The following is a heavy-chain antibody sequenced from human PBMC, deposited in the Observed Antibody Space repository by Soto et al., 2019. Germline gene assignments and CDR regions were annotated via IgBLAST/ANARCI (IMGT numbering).Heavy chain of an antibody. D-gene: IGHD2-15*01. J-gene: IGHJ6*02. Sequence: EVQLVETGGGLIQPGGSLRLSCAASGFTVSSNYMSWVRQAPGKGLEWDSVIYSGGSTYYADSVKGRFTISRDNSKNTLYLQMNGLRAEDTAVYYCASRDCSGGSCYGPYYYYGMDVWGQGTTVTVSS. V-gene: IGHV3-53*02. CDR3: ASRDCSGGSCYGPYYYYGMDV. CDR2: IYSGGST. CDR1: GFTVSSNY.